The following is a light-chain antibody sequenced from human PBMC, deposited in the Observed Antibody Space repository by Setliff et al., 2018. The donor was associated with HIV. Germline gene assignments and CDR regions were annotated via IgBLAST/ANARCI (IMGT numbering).Light chain of an antibody. CDR2: DVT. CDR1: SSDIGTYNL. CDR3: CSYAGSSTYV. Sequence: QSALTQPASVSGSPGQSITISCTGTSSDIGTYNLVSWYQQHPGKAPKLMIYDVTKRPSGVSNRFSGSRSGNTASLTISGLQAEDEADYYCCSYAGSSTYVFGTGTKGTVL. V-gene: IGLV2-23*02. J-gene: IGLJ1*01.